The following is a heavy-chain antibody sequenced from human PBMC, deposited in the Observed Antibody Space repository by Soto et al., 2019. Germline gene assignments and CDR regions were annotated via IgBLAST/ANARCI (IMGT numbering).Heavy chain of an antibody. CDR3: ARYRREAVAGYTLDN. CDR1: GGSICSGGYY. D-gene: IGHD6-13*01. V-gene: IGHV4-31*03. J-gene: IGHJ4*02. Sequence: SETLSLTCTVSGGSICSGGYYWSWIRQHPGKGLEWIGYIYYSGSTYYNPSLKSRVTISVDTSKNQFSLKLSSVTAADTAVYYCARYRREAVAGYTLDNWGQGILVTV. CDR2: IYYSGST.